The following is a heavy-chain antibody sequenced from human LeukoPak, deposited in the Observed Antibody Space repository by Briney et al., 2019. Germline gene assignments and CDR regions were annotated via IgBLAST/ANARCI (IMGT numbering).Heavy chain of an antibody. D-gene: IGHD1-26*01. CDR1: GFSLSTSGVG. CDR3: AHRRRLISGSFLFDY. CDR2: IYWDDDK. J-gene: IGHJ4*02. Sequence: VSGPTLVKPTQTLTLTCTFSGFSLSTSGVGVGWIRQPPGKALEWLALIYWDDDKRYSPSLKSRLTITKDASKNQVVLTMTDMDPVDTATYYCAHRRRLISGSFLFDYWGQGTLVTVSS. V-gene: IGHV2-5*02.